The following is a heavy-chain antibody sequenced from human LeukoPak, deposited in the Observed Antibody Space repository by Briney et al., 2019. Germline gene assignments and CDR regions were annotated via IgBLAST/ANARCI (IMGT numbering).Heavy chain of an antibody. J-gene: IGHJ6*03. CDR2: IKTEGSVT. CDR1: GFTFTVFW. CDR3: ARAYYDSSGYYSPYYYYMDV. Sequence: PGGSLRLSCAASGFTFTVFWMHWVRQVPGKGPVWVSRIKTEGSVTDYADSVKGRFTISRDNAKNTLYLQMNSLRAEDTAVYYCARAYYDSSGYYSPYYYYMDVWGKGTTVTVSS. D-gene: IGHD3-22*01. V-gene: IGHV3-74*01.